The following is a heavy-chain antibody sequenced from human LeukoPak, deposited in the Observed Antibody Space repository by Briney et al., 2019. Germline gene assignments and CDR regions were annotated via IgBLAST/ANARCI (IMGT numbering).Heavy chain of an antibody. CDR1: GYTFTSYG. CDR2: ISAYNGNT. V-gene: IGHV1-18*01. J-gene: IGHJ4*02. CDR3: ASHYYDSSGAHFDY. D-gene: IGHD3-22*01. Sequence: RRASVTVSCKASGYTFTSYGISWVRQAPGQGLEWMGWISAYNGNTNYAQKLQGRVTMTTDTSTGTAYMELRSLRSDDTAVYYCASHYYDSSGAHFDYWGQGTLVTVSS.